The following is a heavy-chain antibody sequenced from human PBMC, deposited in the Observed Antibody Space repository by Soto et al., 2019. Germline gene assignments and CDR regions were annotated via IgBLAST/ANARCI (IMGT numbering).Heavy chain of an antibody. CDR1: GGTFSTYT. Sequence: QVQLVQSGAEVKKPGSSVKVSCKASGGTFSTYTINWVRQAPGQGLEWMGRLIPLLDVTNNAQRFQGRVTSTADKSTSTVYMELTSLRSQDTAVYYCVRDSGTVGYDDSWGQGTLVTVSS. CDR2: LIPLLDVT. V-gene: IGHV1-69*08. J-gene: IGHJ4*02. CDR3: VRDSGTVGYDDS. D-gene: IGHD3-10*01.